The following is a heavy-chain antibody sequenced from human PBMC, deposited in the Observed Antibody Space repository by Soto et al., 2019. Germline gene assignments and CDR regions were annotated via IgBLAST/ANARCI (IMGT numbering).Heavy chain of an antibody. CDR3: ARAAVAAGGPFDK. D-gene: IGHD2-15*01. V-gene: IGHV4-34*01. J-gene: IGHJ4*02. CDR1: GGSFSGFF. Sequence: TSETLSLTCAVSGGSFSGFFWGWIRQPPGKGLEWIGEVNHGGSTNYNPSLKSRFTISSDTSKNHFSLTLRSVTAADTAVYYCARAAVAAGGPFDKWGQGALVTVSS. CDR2: VNHGGST.